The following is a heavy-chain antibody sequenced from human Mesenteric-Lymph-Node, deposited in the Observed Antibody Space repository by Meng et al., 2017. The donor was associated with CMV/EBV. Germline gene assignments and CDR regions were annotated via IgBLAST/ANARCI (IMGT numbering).Heavy chain of an antibody. D-gene: IGHD1-26*01. CDR1: GYSFTAYY. J-gene: IGHJ4*02. Sequence: ASVKVSCKASGYSFTAYYMHWVRQAPGQGLEWMGVIGPGGSTSYAQTFHDRVIMTMDTSTSTVNMDLISLRSEDPAVYYCARVRYRSYDLHFWGQGTQVTVSS. V-gene: IGHV1-46*01. CDR2: IGPGGST. CDR3: ARVRYRSYDLHF.